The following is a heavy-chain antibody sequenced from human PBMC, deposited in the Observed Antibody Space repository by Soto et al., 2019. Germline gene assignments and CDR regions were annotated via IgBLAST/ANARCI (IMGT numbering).Heavy chain of an antibody. V-gene: IGHV1-2*02. Sequence: VQLVQSGAEVKEPGASVKVSCQASGYTFTGHVIHWVRQAPGQGLEWMGSINPNSGLRTYAERFRGRVTMTRDMSSRTVYMDLSSLTFEDTAVYYCARESYTHEGFDLWGQGKTVTVSS. CDR2: INPNSGLR. CDR1: GYTFTGHV. J-gene: IGHJ3*01. CDR3: ARESYTHEGFDL. D-gene: IGHD3-10*01.